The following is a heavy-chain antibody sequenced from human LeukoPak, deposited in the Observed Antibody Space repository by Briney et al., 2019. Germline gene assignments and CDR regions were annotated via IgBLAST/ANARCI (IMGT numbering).Heavy chain of an antibody. CDR3: ARVVVPAAYYYYYYGMDV. D-gene: IGHD2-2*01. Sequence: GESLKISCKGSGYSFTSYWIGWVRQMPGKGLEWMGIIYPGDSDTRYSPSFQGQVTISADKSISTAYLQWSSLKAPDTAMYYCARVVVPAAYYYYYYGMDVWGQGTTVTVSS. CDR1: GYSFTSYW. V-gene: IGHV5-51*01. CDR2: IYPGDSDT. J-gene: IGHJ6*02.